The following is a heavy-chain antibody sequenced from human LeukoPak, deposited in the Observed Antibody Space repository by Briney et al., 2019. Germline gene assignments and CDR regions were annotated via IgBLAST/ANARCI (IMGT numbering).Heavy chain of an antibody. J-gene: IGHJ5*02. CDR3: ARDALVAARLGWFDP. CDR1: GFTVSNNY. Sequence: GGSLRLSCAASGFTVSNNYMSWVRQAPGKGLEWVSVIYSGGYTYYADSVKGRFTISRDNSKNTLYLQMNSLRAEDTAVYYCARDALVAARLGWFDPWGQGTLVTVSS. D-gene: IGHD6-6*01. V-gene: IGHV3-66*01. CDR2: IYSGGYT.